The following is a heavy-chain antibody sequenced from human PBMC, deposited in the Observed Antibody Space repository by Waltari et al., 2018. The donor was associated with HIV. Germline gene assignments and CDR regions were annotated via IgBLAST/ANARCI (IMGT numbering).Heavy chain of an antibody. CDR3: ARRASSWYENRENYFYGMDV. D-gene: IGHD6-13*01. CDR2: MNPDSGNT. Sequence: QVQLVQSGAEVKKPGASVKVSCKAFGYTFTSYDINWVRQATGQGLEWMGWMNPDSGNTGYAKEFQGRVTMTRKTSITTAYMELSGLRSEDTVVYYCARRASSWYENRENYFYGMDVWGQGTTVTVSS. J-gene: IGHJ6*02. V-gene: IGHV1-8*01. CDR1: GYTFTSYD.